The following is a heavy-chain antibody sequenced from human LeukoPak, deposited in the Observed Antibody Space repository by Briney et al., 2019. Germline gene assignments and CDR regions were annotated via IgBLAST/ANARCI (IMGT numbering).Heavy chain of an antibody. J-gene: IGHJ4*02. CDR2: IKGDGSQK. V-gene: IGHV3-7*01. D-gene: IGHD3-10*01. CDR1: RFAFSGFW. CDR3: ARDQVIMTY. Sequence: GGSLRLSCAASRFAFSGFWMTWVRQAPGKGLEWVANIKGDGSQKNYVDSVKGRFTISRDNAKNSLYLQMNSLRAEDTAVYYCARDQVIMTYWGQGTLVTVSS.